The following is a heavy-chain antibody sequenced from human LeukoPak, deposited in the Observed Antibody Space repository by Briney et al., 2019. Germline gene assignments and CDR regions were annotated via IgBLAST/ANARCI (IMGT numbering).Heavy chain of an antibody. D-gene: IGHD5-12*01. V-gene: IGHV4-39*07. CDR3: AREAPPRYSGYPHAFDI. J-gene: IGHJ3*02. Sequence: PSETLSLTCTVSGGSISSSSYYWGWIRQPPGKGLEWIGSIYYSGSTYYNPSLKSRVTISVDTSKNQFSLKLSSVTAADTAVYYCAREAPPRYSGYPHAFDIWGQGTMVTVSS. CDR2: IYYSGST. CDR1: GGSISSSSYY.